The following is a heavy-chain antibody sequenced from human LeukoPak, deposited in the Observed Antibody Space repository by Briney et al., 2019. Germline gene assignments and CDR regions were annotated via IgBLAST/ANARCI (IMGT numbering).Heavy chain of an antibody. CDR2: ISSSGSTI. CDR3: ARGHYDILTGLPYYYYYGMDV. J-gene: IGHJ6*02. CDR1: GFTFSDYY. D-gene: IGHD3-9*01. Sequence: GGSLRLSGAASGFTFSDYYMSWIRQAPGKGLEWVSYISSSGSTIYYADSVKGRFTISRDNAKNSLYLQMNSLRAEDTAVYYCARGHYDILTGLPYYYYYGMDVWGQGTTVTVSS. V-gene: IGHV3-11*01.